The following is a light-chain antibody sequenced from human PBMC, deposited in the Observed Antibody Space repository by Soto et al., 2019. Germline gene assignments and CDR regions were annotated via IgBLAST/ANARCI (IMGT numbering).Light chain of an antibody. Sequence: DIVMTQSPLSLPVTPGEPASISCRSSQSLLHSNGYNYLVWYLQKPGQSPQLLIYLGSNRSSGVPDRFSGSGSGTDFILKISRGEAEDVGVYYCVQALQTPQTFDQVTKVDIK. CDR3: VQALQTPQT. CDR2: LGS. V-gene: IGKV2-28*01. J-gene: IGKJ1*01. CDR1: QSLLHSNGYNY.